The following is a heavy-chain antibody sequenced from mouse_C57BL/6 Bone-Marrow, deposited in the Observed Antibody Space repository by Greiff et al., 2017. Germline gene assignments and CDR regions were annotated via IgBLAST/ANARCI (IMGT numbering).Heavy chain of an antibody. CDR1: GYTFTSYW. CDR3: ARRIITTVRGYYAMDY. J-gene: IGHJ4*01. Sequence: VQLQQPGAELVKPGASVKMSCKASGYTFTSYWITWVKQRPGQGLEWIGDIYPGSGSTNYNEKFKSKATLTVDTSSSTAYMQLSSLTSEASAVYYCARRIITTVRGYYAMDYWGQGTSVTVSS. V-gene: IGHV1-55*01. D-gene: IGHD1-1*01. CDR2: IYPGSGST.